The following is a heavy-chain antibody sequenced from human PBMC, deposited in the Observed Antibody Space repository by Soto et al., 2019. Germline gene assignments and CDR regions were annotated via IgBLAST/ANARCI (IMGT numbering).Heavy chain of an antibody. D-gene: IGHD6-19*01. CDR2: INPNSGGT. V-gene: IGHV1-2*04. J-gene: IGHJ5*02. CDR1: GYTFTGYY. CDR3: ARGFIAVAGLADNWFDP. Sequence: QVQLVQSGAEVKKPGASVKVSCKASGYTFTGYYMHWVRQAPGQGLEWMGWINPNSGGTNYAQKFADWVTRTRETSISTAYMELSRLRSDDTAVYYCARGFIAVAGLADNWFDPWGQGTLVTVSS.